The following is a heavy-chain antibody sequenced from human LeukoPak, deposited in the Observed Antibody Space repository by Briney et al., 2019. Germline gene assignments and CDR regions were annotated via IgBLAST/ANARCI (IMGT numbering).Heavy chain of an antibody. CDR1: GYSFTGNY. CDR2: INPKTGDT. CDR3: ARDGTTVTPGVWGGLVEKKYFQH. J-gene: IGHJ1*01. Sequence: ASVKVSCKASGYSFTGNYIHWVRQAPGQGLEWMGWINPKTGDTNYAQKFQGRVTMTRDTSASTAYMELSSLRSEDTAVYYCARDGTTVTPGVWGGLVEKKYFQHWGQGTLVTVSS. V-gene: IGHV1-2*02. D-gene: IGHD4-17*01.